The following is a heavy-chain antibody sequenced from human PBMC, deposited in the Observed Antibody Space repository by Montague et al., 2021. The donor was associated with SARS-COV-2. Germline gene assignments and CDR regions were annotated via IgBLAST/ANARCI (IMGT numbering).Heavy chain of an antibody. Sequence: SLRLSCAASGFTFSNYAMHWVRQAPGKGLEWVAVIWNDGSNTYYADSVKGRFTISRDNSKNTLYLQMNSLRAEDTAVYYCAGDCTSGYDCYRDYWGQGTLVTVSS. D-gene: IGHD2-21*02. CDR2: IWNDGSNT. J-gene: IGHJ4*02. V-gene: IGHV3-33*01. CDR1: GFTFSNYA. CDR3: AGDCTSGYDCYRDY.